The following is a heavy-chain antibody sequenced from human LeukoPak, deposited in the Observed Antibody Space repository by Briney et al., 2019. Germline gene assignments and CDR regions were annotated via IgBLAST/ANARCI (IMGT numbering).Heavy chain of an antibody. CDR1: GFTFSSYS. CDR3: ARVRFSDSSGYYYTYYYYYMDV. Sequence: GGSLRLSCAASGFTFSSYSMNWVRQAPGKGLEWVSSISTSGSYIYYADSVEGRFTISRDNARNLLYLQMNSLRAEDTAVYYCARVRFSDSSGYYYTYYYYYMDVWGKGTTVTVSS. V-gene: IGHV3-21*04. CDR2: ISTSGSYI. D-gene: IGHD3-22*01. J-gene: IGHJ6*03.